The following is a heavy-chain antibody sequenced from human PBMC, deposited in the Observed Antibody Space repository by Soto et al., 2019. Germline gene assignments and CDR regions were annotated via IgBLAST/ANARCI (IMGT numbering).Heavy chain of an antibody. CDR1: GFIFSDYY. D-gene: IGHD3-9*01. CDR2: ISHDGSKK. CDR3: ARSSYDDVLTGWSMDV. J-gene: IGHJ6*02. V-gene: IGHV3-30*09. Sequence: QVQLVESGGGVVQPGRSLRLSCAASGFIFSDYYMHWVRQAPGKGLEWVAVISHDGSKKYYADSVKGRFAISRDNCKNTPYLQMNSLRPDDTAVNYCARSSYDDVLTGWSMDVWGQGTMVTVSS.